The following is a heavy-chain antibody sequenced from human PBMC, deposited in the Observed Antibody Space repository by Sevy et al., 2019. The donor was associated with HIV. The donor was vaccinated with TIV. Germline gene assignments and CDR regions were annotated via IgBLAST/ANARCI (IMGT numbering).Heavy chain of an antibody. J-gene: IGHJ4*02. CDR3: ARDLEFYDYGDYGPAFMPDY. CDR1: GFTFSTYG. CDR2: IWFDGSNT. Sequence: GESLKISCAASGFTFSTYGMHWVRQAPGKGLEWVAVIWFDGSNTYYADSMKGRFTISRDIAKNTLHLQMNSLRAEDTAVYYCARDLEFYDYGDYGPAFMPDYWGQGTLVTVSS. D-gene: IGHD4-17*01. V-gene: IGHV3-33*01.